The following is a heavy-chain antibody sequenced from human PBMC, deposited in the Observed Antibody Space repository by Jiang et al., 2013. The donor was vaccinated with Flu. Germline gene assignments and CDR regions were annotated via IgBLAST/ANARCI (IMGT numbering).Heavy chain of an antibody. D-gene: IGHD1-7*01. CDR3: ARQLGITGTLFDP. CDR1: GGSISSSSYY. V-gene: IGHV4-39*01. Sequence: ELLKPSETLSLTCTVSGGSISSSSYYWGWIRQPPGKGLEWIGSIYYSGSTYYNPSLKSRVTISVDTSKNQFSLKLSSVTAADTAVYYCARQLGITGTLFDPWGQGTLVTVSS. J-gene: IGHJ5*02. CDR2: IYYSGST.